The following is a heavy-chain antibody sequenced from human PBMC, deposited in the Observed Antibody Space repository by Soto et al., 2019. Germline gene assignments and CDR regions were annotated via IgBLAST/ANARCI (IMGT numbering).Heavy chain of an antibody. CDR3: ARRLFGSGWTLDS. V-gene: IGHV4-59*13. CDR2: VYHTGST. D-gene: IGHD6-19*01. CDR1: GASITTYY. Sequence: ETLSLTCDVSGASITTYYWSWIRQSPGKGLEWIGNVYHTGSTDYNSSLRSRVTISVDTSKNQFSLNMNSVTAADTAVYYCARRLFGSGWTLDSWGQGALVTVSS. J-gene: IGHJ4*02.